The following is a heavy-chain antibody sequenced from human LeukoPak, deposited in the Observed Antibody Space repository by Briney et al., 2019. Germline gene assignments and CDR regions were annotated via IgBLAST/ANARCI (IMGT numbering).Heavy chain of an antibody. J-gene: IGHJ4*02. Sequence: GGSLRLSCAASGFTFSSFAMHWVRQAPGKGLEWVALIQNDGTNEYYADSVKGRFTISRDNSKNTLYLQMNSLRTEDTALYYCAKDNGRDRTGTKEFWGQGTLVTVSS. V-gene: IGHV3-30*02. CDR3: AKDNGRDRTGTKEF. CDR2: IQNDGTNE. CDR1: GFTFSSFA. D-gene: IGHD1-7*01.